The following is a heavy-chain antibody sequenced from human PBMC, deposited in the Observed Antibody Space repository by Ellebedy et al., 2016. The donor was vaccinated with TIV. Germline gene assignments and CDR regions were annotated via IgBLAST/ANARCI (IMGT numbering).Heavy chain of an antibody. J-gene: IGHJ3*02. CDR2: INWSSGII. CDR3: AKDLRSTQDDGFDI. V-gene: IGHV3-9*01. Sequence: GGSLRLSXAASGFTFDDYAFHWVRQAPGKGLEWVSGINWSSGIIDYADSVKGRFTISRDNAKNALYLQMNSLRAEDTALYYCAKDLRSTQDDGFDIWGQGTMVTVSS. CDR1: GFTFDDYA.